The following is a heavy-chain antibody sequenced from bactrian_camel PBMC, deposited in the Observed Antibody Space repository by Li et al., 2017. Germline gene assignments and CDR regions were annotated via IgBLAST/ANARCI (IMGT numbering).Heavy chain of an antibody. CDR1: LYIYSSYC. V-gene: IGHV3S1*01. CDR3: AAAQGQWWVPLHEGSFGY. D-gene: IGHD2*01. J-gene: IGHJ6*01. Sequence: HVQLVESGGGSALAGGSVRLSCEISLYIYSSYCMGWFRQAPGKERAAVAAHYTGTATKYVADSVKGRFTISKGNAENTVALQMNGLKPEDTAMYYCAAAQGQWWVPLHEGSFGYWGQGTQVTVS. CDR2: HYTGTATK.